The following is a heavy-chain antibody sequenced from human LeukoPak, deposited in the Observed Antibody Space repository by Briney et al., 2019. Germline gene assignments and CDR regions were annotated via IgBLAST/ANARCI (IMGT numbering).Heavy chain of an antibody. CDR1: GFTFSNYG. V-gene: IGHV3-7*01. CDR3: ATGYSSGWYFYFQH. CDR2: IKQDGSEK. Sequence: GGSLRLSCAASGFTFSNYGMHWVRQAPGKGLEWVANIKQDGSEKNYVDSVKGRFTISRDNAKNSLSLRMNSLSAEDTAVYYCATGYSSGWYFYFQHWGQGSLVSVSS. J-gene: IGHJ1*01. D-gene: IGHD6-19*01.